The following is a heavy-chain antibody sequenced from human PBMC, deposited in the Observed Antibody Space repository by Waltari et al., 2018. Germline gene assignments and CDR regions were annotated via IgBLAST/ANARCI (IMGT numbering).Heavy chain of an antibody. CDR3: GRIAFGDEGGYFQY. CDR1: GGSISTNYN. CDR2: TQYRGST. J-gene: IGHJ1*01. Sequence: QLQLQESGPGLVKPSETLSLTCTVSGGSISTNYNWGWIRPPPGKGLEWMGNTQYRGSTVDNPSLESRVTISLDTGKNQFSRRLSSVGAADTAVYFCGRIAFGDEGGYFQYWGQGTLVTVSS. V-gene: IGHV4-39*01. D-gene: IGHD4-17*01.